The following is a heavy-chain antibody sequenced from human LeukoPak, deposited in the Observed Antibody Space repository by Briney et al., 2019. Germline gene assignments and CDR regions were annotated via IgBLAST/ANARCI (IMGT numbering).Heavy chain of an antibody. CDR1: GGSISSSSYY. D-gene: IGHD6-6*01. CDR2: IYYSGST. V-gene: IGHV4-39*07. Sequence: SETLSLTCTVSGGSISSSSYYWGWIRQPPGKGLEWIGSIYYSGSTNYNPSLKSRVTMSVDTSKNQFSLKLSSVTAADTAVYYCAREYSSSVSLDYWGQGTLVTVSS. CDR3: AREYSSSVSLDY. J-gene: IGHJ4*02.